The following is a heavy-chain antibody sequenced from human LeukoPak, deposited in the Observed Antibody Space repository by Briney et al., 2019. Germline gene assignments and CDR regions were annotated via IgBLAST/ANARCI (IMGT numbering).Heavy chain of an antibody. J-gene: IGHJ6*02. CDR1: GGSISSYY. CDR2: IYYSGST. Sequence: PSETLSLTCTVSGGSISSYYWSWSRQPPGKGLEWIGYIYYSGSTNYNPSLKSRVTISVDTSKNQFSLKLSSVTAADPAVYYCARVPRQDFWSGYHYYYGMDVWGQGTMVTVSS. D-gene: IGHD3-3*01. CDR3: ARVPRQDFWSGYHYYYGMDV. V-gene: IGHV4-59*01.